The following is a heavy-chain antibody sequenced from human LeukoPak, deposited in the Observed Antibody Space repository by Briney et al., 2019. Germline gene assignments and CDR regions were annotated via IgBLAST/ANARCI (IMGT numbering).Heavy chain of an antibody. Sequence: PSETLSLTCTVSGGSISSGGYYWSWIRQHPGKGLEWIGYIYYSGSTYYNPSLKSRVTISVDTSKNQFSLKLSSVTAADTAVYYCASSAARLVYGMDVWGQGTTVTVSS. D-gene: IGHD6-6*01. CDR2: IYYSGST. CDR3: ASSAARLVYGMDV. CDR1: GGSISSGGYY. J-gene: IGHJ6*02. V-gene: IGHV4-31*03.